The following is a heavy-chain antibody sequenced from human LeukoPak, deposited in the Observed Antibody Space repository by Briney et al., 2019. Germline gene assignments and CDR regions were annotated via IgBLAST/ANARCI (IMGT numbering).Heavy chain of an antibody. CDR2: IRDSGDST. CDR3: AKDRIGMEWFYDY. D-gene: IGHD3-3*01. V-gene: IGHV3-23*01. Sequence: GGSLRLSCAASGFTFSSYAMYWVRQAPGKGLERVSGIRDSGDSTYYADSVKGRFTVSRDNSKNTLYLQMNSLRAEDTAVYYCAKDRIGMEWFYDYWGQGTLVTASS. CDR1: GFTFSSYA. J-gene: IGHJ4*02.